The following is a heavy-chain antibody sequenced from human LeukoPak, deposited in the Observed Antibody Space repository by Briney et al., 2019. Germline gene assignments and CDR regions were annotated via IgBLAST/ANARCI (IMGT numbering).Heavy chain of an antibody. J-gene: IGHJ4*02. CDR2: IKPDGRDK. CDR3: AKDEYSSGWYEDYFDY. D-gene: IGHD6-19*01. CDR1: GFAFSTYW. Sequence: GGSLRLSCAASGFAFSTYWMTWVRQAPGKGLEWVANIKPDGRDKYYVDSVKGRFTISRDNAKNTLYLQMNSLRAEDTAVYYCAKDEYSSGWYEDYFDYWGQGTLVTVSS. V-gene: IGHV3-7*01.